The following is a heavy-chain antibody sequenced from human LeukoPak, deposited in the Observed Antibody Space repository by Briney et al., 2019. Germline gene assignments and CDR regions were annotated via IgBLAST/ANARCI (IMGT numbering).Heavy chain of an antibody. CDR2: INSDGSST. V-gene: IGHV3-74*01. D-gene: IGHD7-27*01. CDR3: AGGAWGRIDY. J-gene: IGHJ4*02. CDR1: GFTFSSYW. Sequence: GGSLRLSCAASGFTFSSYWMHWVRQAPGKGLVWVSRINSDGSSTNYADSGKGRFTISRDNSKNTLYLQMNSLRAEDTAVYYCAGGAWGRIDYWGQGTLVTVSS.